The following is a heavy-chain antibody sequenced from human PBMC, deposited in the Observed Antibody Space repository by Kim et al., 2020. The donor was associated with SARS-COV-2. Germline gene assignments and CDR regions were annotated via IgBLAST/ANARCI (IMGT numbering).Heavy chain of an antibody. CDR3: TTKNY. J-gene: IGHJ4*01. CDR1: GFTFSSSW. Sequence: GGSLRLSCSASGFTFSSSWMTWVRQAPGKGLEWVGNINRDGRGQNYVGSLRGRFTISRDNTRNSLYLQMESLRAEDTAVYYCTTKNYCGHGTLGTVAS. V-gene: IGHV3-7*01. CDR2: INRDGRGQ.